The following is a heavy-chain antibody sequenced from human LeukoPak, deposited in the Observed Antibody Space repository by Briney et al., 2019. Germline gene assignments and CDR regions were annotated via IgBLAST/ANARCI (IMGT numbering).Heavy chain of an antibody. J-gene: IGHJ6*03. CDR3: ARTSLEYYYMDV. CDR1: GGSISSYY. CDR2: IYYSGST. Sequence: SETLSLTCTVSGGSISSYYWGWIRQPPGKGLEWIGSIYYSGSTYYNPSLKSRVTISVDTSKNQFSLKLSSVTAADTAVYYCARTSLEYYYMDVWGKGTTVTVSS. V-gene: IGHV4-39*07.